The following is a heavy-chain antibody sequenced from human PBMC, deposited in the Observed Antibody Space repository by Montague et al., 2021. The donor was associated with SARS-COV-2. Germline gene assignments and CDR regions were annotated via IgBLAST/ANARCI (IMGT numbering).Heavy chain of an antibody. CDR2: VLYNKGT. Sequence: SETLSLTCTVSGVSVTDYYWSWIRQPPGKGLGWVGDVLYNKGTNFNPSLKSRVAISVDTSKNQFSLRLTSVTAADTALYYCVRHPHYDGLNGPPDFWDQGTLVTVSS. D-gene: IGHD3-9*01. J-gene: IGHJ4*02. CDR1: GVSVTDYY. CDR3: VRHPHYDGLNGPPDF. V-gene: IGHV4-59*08.